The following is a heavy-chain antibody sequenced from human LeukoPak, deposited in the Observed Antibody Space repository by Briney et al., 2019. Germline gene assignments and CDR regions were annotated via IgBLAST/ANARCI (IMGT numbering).Heavy chain of an antibody. D-gene: IGHD3-10*01. J-gene: IGHJ4*02. CDR3: THHYRAHFDY. CDR1: GFSLSTSGVG. V-gene: IGHV2-5*01. Sequence: SGPTLVKPTQTLTLTCTFSGFSLSTSGVGVGWIRQPPGKALEWLALIYWNDDKRYSPSLKSRLTITKDSSRNQVVLRMTNMDPVDTATYFCTHHYRAHFDYWGQGTLVAVSS. CDR2: IYWNDDK.